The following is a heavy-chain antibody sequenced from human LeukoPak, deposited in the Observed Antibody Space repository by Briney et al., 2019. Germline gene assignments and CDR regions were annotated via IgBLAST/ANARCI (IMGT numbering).Heavy chain of an antibody. D-gene: IGHD5-18*01. CDR1: GGSISTNGYY. CDR2: IYYSGSA. Sequence: PSETLSLTCTVSGGSISTNGYYWGWLRQPPGKGLEWIGSIYYSGSAYYNPSLKSRVTISVDTSKNQFSLMLSSVTAADTAVYYCARPRGYSYGYVDYWGQGSLVTVSS. J-gene: IGHJ4*02. CDR3: ARPRGYSYGYVDY. V-gene: IGHV4-39*07.